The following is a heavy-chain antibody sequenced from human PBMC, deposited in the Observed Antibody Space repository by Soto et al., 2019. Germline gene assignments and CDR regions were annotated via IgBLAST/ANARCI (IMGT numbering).Heavy chain of an antibody. Sequence: SETLSLTCAVYGGSFTDYYWTWIRQPPGKGLEWIGEINHSGSTNYNPSLKNRVTISLDTSKNQFSLKVNSVTAADTAVYFCARGPDDYGDYYFDYWGQGTLVTVSS. V-gene: IGHV4-34*01. CDR2: INHSGST. J-gene: IGHJ4*02. CDR3: ARGPDDYGDYYFDY. D-gene: IGHD4-17*01. CDR1: GGSFTDYY.